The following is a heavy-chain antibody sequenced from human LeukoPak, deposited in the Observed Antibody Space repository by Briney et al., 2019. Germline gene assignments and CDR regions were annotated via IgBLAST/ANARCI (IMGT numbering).Heavy chain of an antibody. CDR1: GFSFSYAW. CDR2: IKSNAEGGTT. CDR3: AKGSQAPLAVAGWTWGGYFDY. V-gene: IGHV3-15*01. D-gene: IGHD6-19*01. J-gene: IGHJ4*02. Sequence: KSGGSLRLSCAASGFSFSYAWMSWVRQSPGKGLEWVARIKSNAEGGTTDYAAPVKGRFTISRDDSKNTMYLQMNSLKTEDTAVYYCAKGSQAPLAVAGWTWGGYFDYWGQGTLVTVSS.